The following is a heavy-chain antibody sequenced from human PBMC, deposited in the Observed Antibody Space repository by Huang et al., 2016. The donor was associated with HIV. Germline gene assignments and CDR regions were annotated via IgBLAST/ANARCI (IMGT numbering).Heavy chain of an antibody. CDR2: INHGGIT. J-gene: IGHJ5*02. V-gene: IGHV4-34*01. Sequence: QVHLQQWGAGLLKPSETLSLTCAVYGGSFSGYYWNWIRQSPGKGLEWIGQINHGGITNYHPSLESRGTMSVDPSKKQFSLKLSSVSVADSAVYYCAREIMISFGGPFDPWGQGTLVIVSS. CDR1: GGSFSGYY. CDR3: AREIMISFGGPFDP. D-gene: IGHD3-16*01.